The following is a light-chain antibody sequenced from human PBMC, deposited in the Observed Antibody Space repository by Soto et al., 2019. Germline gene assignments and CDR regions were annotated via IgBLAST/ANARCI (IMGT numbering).Light chain of an antibody. J-gene: IGLJ1*01. CDR3: CSYAGTYTFV. V-gene: IGLV2-11*01. Sequence: QSALAQPPSVSGSPGESVTISCTGTSSDVGGHNYVSWYQQQPDKAPKLMIYDVTKRPSGVPDRFSGSKSDNTASLTISGLQAEDEADYYCCSYAGTYTFVFGTGTKVTVL. CDR1: SSDVGGHNY. CDR2: DVT.